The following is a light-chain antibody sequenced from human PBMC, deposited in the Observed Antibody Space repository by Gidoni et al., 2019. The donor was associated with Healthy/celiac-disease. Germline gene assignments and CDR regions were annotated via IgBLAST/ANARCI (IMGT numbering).Light chain of an antibody. J-gene: IGKJ3*01. CDR3: QKYSSAPVT. CDR1: HVISNY. CDR2: AAS. V-gene: IGKV1-27*01. Sequence: ILMPPPPSSLSASVGDAITITCRASHVISNYLAWYQQKPGKVPKLLIYAASTMQTGVPARFSGSGSGTDFTLTISSLEPEDVATYYCQKYSSAPVTFGPGTKVDIK.